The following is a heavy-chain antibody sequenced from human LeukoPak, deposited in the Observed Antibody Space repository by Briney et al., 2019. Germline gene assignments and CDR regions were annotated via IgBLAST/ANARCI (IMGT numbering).Heavy chain of an antibody. CDR3: ARVSKDFHGSGDV. Sequence: PSETLSLTCNVSGASITRDYWTWIRQSPGKGLEWIGNIYFTGITHYNPSLRSRVTISLDTSKSQFSLKLTPVTAADTAFYYCARVSKDFHGSGDVWGQGTMVIVSS. J-gene: IGHJ3*01. V-gene: IGHV4-59*01. D-gene: IGHD3-10*01. CDR2: IYFTGIT. CDR1: GASITRDY.